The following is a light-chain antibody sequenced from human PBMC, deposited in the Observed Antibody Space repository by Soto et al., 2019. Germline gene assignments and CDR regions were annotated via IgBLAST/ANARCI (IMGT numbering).Light chain of an antibody. V-gene: IGLV1-44*01. CDR3: ASWDDSLNVWV. CDR1: RSNIGENT. J-gene: IGLJ3*02. Sequence: QAVVTQPPSASGTPGQSVTISCSGSRSNIGENTVNWYRQFPGTAPKVLIYSDNQRPSAVPDRFSGSKSGASASLAIYGLQSEDEADYYCASWDDSLNVWVFGGGTKVTVL. CDR2: SDN.